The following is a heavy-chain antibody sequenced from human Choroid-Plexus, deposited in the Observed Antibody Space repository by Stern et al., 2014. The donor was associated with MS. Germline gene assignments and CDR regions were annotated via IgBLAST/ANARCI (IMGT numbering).Heavy chain of an antibody. V-gene: IGHV3-30*18. Sequence: VQLVESGGGVVQPGRPLRLSCVASGFTFGSCAMHWVRQAPGKGLEWVAGLSYDGSNKYYADSVKGRFSISRDNSQNTLYRQMSSLRPEDTAVYYCAKDRHYLTYFFDHWGQGSLVTVSS. J-gene: IGHJ5*02. CDR2: LSYDGSNK. CDR3: AKDRHYLTYFFDH. D-gene: IGHD2/OR15-2a*01. CDR1: GFTFGSCA.